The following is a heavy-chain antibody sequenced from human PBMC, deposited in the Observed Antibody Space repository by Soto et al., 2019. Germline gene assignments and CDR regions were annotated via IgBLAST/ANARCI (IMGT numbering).Heavy chain of an antibody. D-gene: IGHD6-19*01. CDR2: VNHNGRN. CDR3: ARGGSSDWQVAFDF. J-gene: IGHJ3*01. V-gene: IGHV4-34*01. CDR1: GGSFSGYF. Sequence: LSLTCDVYGGSFSGYFWNWIRQSPGKGLEWIGKVNHNGRNNYNPSLKSRVTISLDMSKKQISLKLTSVTAADTAVYYCARGGSSDWQVAFDFWGQGTMVTVSS.